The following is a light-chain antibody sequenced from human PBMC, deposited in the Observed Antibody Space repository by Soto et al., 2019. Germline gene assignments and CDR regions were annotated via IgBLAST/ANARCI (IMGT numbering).Light chain of an antibody. J-gene: IGKJ1*01. V-gene: IGKV3-15*01. Sequence: EKVMTQSPATLSVSPGERATLSCRASQSVSSDLAWHHQKPGQAPRLLIYGASTRATGIPARFSGSGSGTEFTLTISSLQPDDFATYYCQQYNSYLWTFGQGTKVDIK. CDR1: QSVSSD. CDR2: GAS. CDR3: QQYNSYLWT.